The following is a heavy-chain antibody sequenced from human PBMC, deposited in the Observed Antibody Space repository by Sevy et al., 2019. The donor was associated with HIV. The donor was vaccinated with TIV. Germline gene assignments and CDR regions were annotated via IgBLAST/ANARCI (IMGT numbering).Heavy chain of an antibody. CDR3: ARGVQYSGSYLGWFDP. Sequence: GESLKISCAASGFTFSSYAMHWVRQTPGKGLEWVAVISYDGSNKYYADSVKGRFTISRDNSKNTLYLQMNSLRAEDTAVYYCARGVQYSGSYLGWFDPWGQGTLVTVSS. V-gene: IGHV3-30-3*01. CDR2: ISYDGSNK. D-gene: IGHD1-26*01. J-gene: IGHJ5*02. CDR1: GFTFSSYA.